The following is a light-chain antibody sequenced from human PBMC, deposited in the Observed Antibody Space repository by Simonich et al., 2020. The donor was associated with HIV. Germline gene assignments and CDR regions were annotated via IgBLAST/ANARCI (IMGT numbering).Light chain of an antibody. CDR1: QSISRH. Sequence: DIQMTQSPSSLSASVGDRVTITCRSSQSISRHLNLYQQKPGKAPKLLIYKASSLETGVPSRFSGSGSGTDFTLAISNLQPEDFATYYCQQSYSTPYTFGQGTKVEIK. CDR2: KAS. V-gene: IGKV1-39*01. J-gene: IGKJ2*01. CDR3: QQSYSTPYT.